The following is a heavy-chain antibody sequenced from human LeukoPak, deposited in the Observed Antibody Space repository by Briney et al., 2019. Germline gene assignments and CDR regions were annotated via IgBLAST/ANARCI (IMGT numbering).Heavy chain of an antibody. Sequence: PGGSLRLSCSVSGLTFSRYGMYCVRQAPGKGLEYVSAISSSGSSTNYADSVKDRFTISRDNSKNTLFLQMTSLRAEDTAVYYFVKDTSSGSYYYFDCWGQGILVTVSS. V-gene: IGHV3-64D*06. CDR2: ISSSGSST. D-gene: IGHD1-26*01. CDR3: VKDTSSGSYYYFDC. J-gene: IGHJ4*02. CDR1: GLTFSRYG.